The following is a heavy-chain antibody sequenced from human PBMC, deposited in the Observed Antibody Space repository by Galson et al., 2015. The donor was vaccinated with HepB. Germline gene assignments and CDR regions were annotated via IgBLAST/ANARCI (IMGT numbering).Heavy chain of an antibody. CDR1: GFIFSSYG. CDR3: AKDRVAVAGNGFDY. Sequence: SLRLSCAASGFIFSSYGMHWVRQAPGKGLEWVAVISYDGSNKYYADSVKGRFTISRDNSKNTLYLQMNSLRAEDTAVYYCAKDRVAVAGNGFDYWGQGTLVTVSS. D-gene: IGHD6-19*01. V-gene: IGHV3-30*18. J-gene: IGHJ4*02. CDR2: ISYDGSNK.